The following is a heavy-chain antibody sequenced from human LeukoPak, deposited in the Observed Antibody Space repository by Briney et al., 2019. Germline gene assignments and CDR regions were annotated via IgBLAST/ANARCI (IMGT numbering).Heavy chain of an antibody. D-gene: IGHD3-22*01. Sequence: SGTLSLTCSVSGASINSYYWSWIRQPPGGGLEWIGYIYHPGTTNYNSSFRSRVTISVDTSKNQVSLRLSSVTAADTAVYYCARGGYYYDSRNYPSFGGLNFAYWGQGSLVTVSS. CDR1: GASINSYY. V-gene: IGHV4-59*07. CDR2: IYHPGTT. J-gene: IGHJ4*02. CDR3: ARGGYYYDSRNYPSFGGLNFAY.